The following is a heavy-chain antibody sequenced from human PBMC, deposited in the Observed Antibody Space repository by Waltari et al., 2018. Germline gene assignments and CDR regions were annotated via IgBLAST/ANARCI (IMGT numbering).Heavy chain of an antibody. V-gene: IGHV3-49*03. Sequence: EVQLVESGGGLVQPGRSLRLSCTASGFTFGDYAMSWFRQAPGKGLEWVGFIRSKAYGGTTEYAASVKGRFTISRDDSKSIAYLQMNSLKTEDTAVYYCTRVVAAAGNWYFDLWGRGTLVTVSS. CDR3: TRVVAAAGNWYFDL. D-gene: IGHD6-13*01. J-gene: IGHJ2*01. CDR2: IRSKAYGGTT. CDR1: GFTFGDYA.